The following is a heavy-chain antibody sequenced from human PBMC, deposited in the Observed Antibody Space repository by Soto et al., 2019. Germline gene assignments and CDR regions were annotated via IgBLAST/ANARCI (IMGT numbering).Heavy chain of an antibody. V-gene: IGHV3-23*01. CDR2: ISGSGDTT. CDR3: ARGQGIVMFPVPVGIVNRPKPTGFDY. CDR1: GLTFRSYV. J-gene: IGHJ4*02. D-gene: IGHD2-15*01. Sequence: EVQVLESGGGLEQPGGSLRLSCVASGLTFRSYVMNWVRQAPGKGLEWVSGISGSGDTTHYADSVKGRFTISRDNSKNTVFLQMKSLKAEDTAVYYCARGQGIVMFPVPVGIVNRPKPTGFDYWGQGTLVTVST.